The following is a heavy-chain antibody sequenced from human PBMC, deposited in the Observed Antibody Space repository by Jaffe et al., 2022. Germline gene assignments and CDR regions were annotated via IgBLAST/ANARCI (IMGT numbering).Heavy chain of an antibody. CDR3: AREGTNGSGVTTASGAFDI. Sequence: QLQLQESGSGLVKPSQTLSLTCAVSGGSISSGGYSWSWIRQPPGKGLEWIGYIYHSGSTYYNPSLKSRVTISVDRSKNQFSLKLSSVTAADTAVYYCAREGTNGSGVTTASGAFDIWGQGTMVTVSS. CDR1: GGSISSGGYS. CDR2: IYHSGST. D-gene: IGHD4-17*01. V-gene: IGHV4-30-2*01. J-gene: IGHJ3*02.